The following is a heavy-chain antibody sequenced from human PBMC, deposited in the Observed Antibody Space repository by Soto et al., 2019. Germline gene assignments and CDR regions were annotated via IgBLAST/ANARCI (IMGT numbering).Heavy chain of an antibody. V-gene: IGHV1-69*06. Sequence: QVQLVQSGAEVKKPGSSVKVSCKASGGVFSNYALTWVRQAPGQGLEWVGGIVPVFGTPNYAPKFQGRVTGTADKTTGTGYREVTSLTSENRASYSCARGSHYLSTGYYFDNGGKGPLVTVSS. D-gene: IGHD3-22*01. CDR1: GGVFSNYA. J-gene: IGHJ5*02. CDR2: IVPVFGTP. CDR3: ARGSHYLSTGYYFDN.